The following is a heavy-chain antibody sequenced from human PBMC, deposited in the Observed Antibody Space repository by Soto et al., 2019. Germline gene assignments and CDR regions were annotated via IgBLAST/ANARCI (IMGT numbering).Heavy chain of an antibody. V-gene: IGHV4-39*01. J-gene: IGHJ3*02. Sequence: QLQLQESGPGLVKPSETLSLTCTVSGGSISSSSYYWGWIRQPPGKGLEWIGSIYYSGSTYYNPSLKSRVTISVDTSKNQFSLKLSSVTAADTAVYYCARGYSSGWDAFDIWGQGTMVTVSS. D-gene: IGHD6-19*01. CDR2: IYYSGST. CDR1: GGSISSSSYY. CDR3: ARGYSSGWDAFDI.